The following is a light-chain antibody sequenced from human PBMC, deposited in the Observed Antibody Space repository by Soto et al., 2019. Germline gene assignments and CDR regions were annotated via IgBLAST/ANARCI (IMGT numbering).Light chain of an antibody. CDR2: GAS. CDR1: QSVSSSH. J-gene: IGKJ4*01. Sequence: DIVLTQSPGTLSLSPGERATLSCRASQSVSSSHLAWYQQKPGQAPRLFIYGASSRATGIPDRFSGSGAGTDFTLTISRLQPEDFAVYYCQQYGSSLTVGGGTKVEIK. V-gene: IGKV3-20*01. CDR3: QQYGSSLT.